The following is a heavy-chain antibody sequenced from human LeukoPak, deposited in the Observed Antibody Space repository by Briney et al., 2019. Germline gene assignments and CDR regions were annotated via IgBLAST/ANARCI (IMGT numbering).Heavy chain of an antibody. CDR2: ISYDGSNK. CDR3: ARASEQWLVLDY. V-gene: IGHV3-30-3*01. CDR1: GFTFSSYA. D-gene: IGHD6-19*01. J-gene: IGHJ4*02. Sequence: GRSLRLSCAASGFTFSSYAMHWVRQAPGKGLEWVAVISYDGSNKYYADSVKGRFTISRDNSKNTLYLQMNSLRAEDTAVYYCARASEQWLVLDYWGQGTLVTVSS.